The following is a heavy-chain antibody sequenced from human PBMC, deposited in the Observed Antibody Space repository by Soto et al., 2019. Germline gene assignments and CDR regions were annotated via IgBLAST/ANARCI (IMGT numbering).Heavy chain of an antibody. CDR2: INHSGST. V-gene: IGHV4-34*01. CDR3: ARGRYSSGWYARGFDY. Sequence: ETLSLTCAVYGGSFSGYYWSWIRQPPGKGLEWIGEINHSGSTNYNPSLKSRVTISVDTSKNQFSLKLSSVTAADTAVYYCARGRYSSGWYARGFDYWGQGTLVTVSS. J-gene: IGHJ4*02. CDR1: GGSFSGYY. D-gene: IGHD6-19*01.